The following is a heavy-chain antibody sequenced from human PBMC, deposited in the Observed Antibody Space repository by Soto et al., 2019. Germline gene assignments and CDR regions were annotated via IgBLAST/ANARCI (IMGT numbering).Heavy chain of an antibody. CDR3: ARGSPNFWSGYSLYYYYYMDV. D-gene: IGHD3-3*01. J-gene: IGHJ6*03. CDR2: MSHSGGT. Sequence: SETLSLTCAVYGGSVNSGNYYWSWIRQPPGKGLEWIGEMSHSGGTHFNPSLKSRVTISVDTSKNQFSLKMSSVTAADTAVYYCARGSPNFWSGYSLYYYYYMDVWGKGTTVTVSS. V-gene: IGHV4-34*01. CDR1: GGSVNSGNYY.